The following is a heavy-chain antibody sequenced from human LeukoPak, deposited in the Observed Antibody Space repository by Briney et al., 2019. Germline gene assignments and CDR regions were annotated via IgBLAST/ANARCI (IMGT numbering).Heavy chain of an antibody. CDR1: GFTVSSYY. Sequence: PGGSLRLSCKVSGFTVSSYYMTWVRQAPGKGLEWVSIIYSGGSTYYADSVKGRFAISRDNSKNTLYLEMNSLRAEDTAVFYCARDLPGHAYFDYWGQGGLVTVS. V-gene: IGHV3-66*01. J-gene: IGHJ4*02. CDR2: IYSGGST. D-gene: IGHD7-27*01. CDR3: ARDLPGHAYFDY.